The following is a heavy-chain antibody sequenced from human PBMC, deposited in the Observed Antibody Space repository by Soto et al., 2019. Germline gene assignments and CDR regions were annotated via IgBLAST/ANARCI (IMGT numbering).Heavy chain of an antibody. Sequence: QVQLVQSGADVKKPRASVKVSCKTSGYTFSGYSIYWIRQAPGQGLEFMGWINPNSGGTNYAQQFQGRVTMPRDTSVSTAYMELSRVTSDDTAIYYCALPVVVTDTFDYWGQGTLVTVSS. V-gene: IGHV1-2*02. CDR1: GYTFSGYS. J-gene: IGHJ4*02. D-gene: IGHD2-2*01. CDR2: INPNSGGT. CDR3: ALPVVVTDTFDY.